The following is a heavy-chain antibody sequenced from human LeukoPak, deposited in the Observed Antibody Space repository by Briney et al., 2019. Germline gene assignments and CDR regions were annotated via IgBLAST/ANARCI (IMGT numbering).Heavy chain of an antibody. V-gene: IGHV3-23*01. CDR1: GFIFSAYA. CDR2: IRGNSERT. CDR3: AREQSGTRGWYTVDY. J-gene: IGHJ4*02. Sequence: GGSLRLSCAASGFIFSAYAITWVRQAPGKGLEWVSAIRGNSERTYYADSVRGRFTISRDNSKDTVYLQISSLRVEDTAVYYCAREQSGTRGWYTVDYWGQGTLVAVSS. D-gene: IGHD6-19*01.